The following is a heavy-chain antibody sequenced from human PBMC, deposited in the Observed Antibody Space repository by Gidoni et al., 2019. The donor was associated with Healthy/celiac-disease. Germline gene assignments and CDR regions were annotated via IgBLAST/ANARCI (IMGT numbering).Heavy chain of an antibody. V-gene: IGHV3-9*01. CDR3: AKDISSGSSPLDY. Sequence: ELQLVESGGGLVQPGRSLRLSCAASGSTFGDYAMHWVRQAPGKGLEWVSVISWNSGSIGYEDSVKGQFTISRDNAKNSLYLQMNSLRAEDTALYDCAKDISSGSSPLDYWGQGTLVTVSS. D-gene: IGHD3-10*01. CDR2: ISWNSGSI. J-gene: IGHJ4*02. CDR1: GSTFGDYA.